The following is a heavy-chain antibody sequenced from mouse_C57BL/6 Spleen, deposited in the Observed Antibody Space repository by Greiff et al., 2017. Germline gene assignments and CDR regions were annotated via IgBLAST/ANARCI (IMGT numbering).Heavy chain of an antibody. V-gene: IGHV5-6*01. D-gene: IGHD2-4*01. Sequence: EVKLVESGGDLVKPGGSLKLSCAASGFTFSSYGMSWVRQTPDKRLEWVATISSGGSYTYYPDSVKGRFTISRDNAKNTLYLQMSSLKSEDTAMYYCARKRGDYDAWFAYWGQGTLVTVSA. CDR3: ARKRGDYDAWFAY. CDR1: GFTFSSYG. J-gene: IGHJ3*01. CDR2: ISSGGSYT.